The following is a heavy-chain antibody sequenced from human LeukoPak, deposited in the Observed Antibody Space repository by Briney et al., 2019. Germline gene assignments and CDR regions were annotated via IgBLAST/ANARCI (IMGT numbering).Heavy chain of an antibody. V-gene: IGHV3-7*01. CDR3: ARKPSESIDY. CDR2: MNEDGGEI. J-gene: IGHJ4*02. Sequence: GGSLRLSCAASGFTFSSSWMTWVRQAPGKGLEWVASMNEDGGEIHYVDSVKGRFTISRDNAKNSLYLQMNSLRGEDTAVYYCARKPSESIDYWGQGTLVTVSS. D-gene: IGHD1-14*01. CDR1: GFTFSSSW.